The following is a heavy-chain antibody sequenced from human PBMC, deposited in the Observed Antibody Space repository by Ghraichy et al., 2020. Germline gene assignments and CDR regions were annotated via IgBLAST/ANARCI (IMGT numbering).Heavy chain of an antibody. CDR2: IYYSGST. CDR1: GGSISSYY. D-gene: IGHD6-13*01. Sequence: SETLSLTCTVSGGSISSYYWSWIRQPPGKGLEWIGYIYYSGSTNYNPSLKSRVTISVDTSKNQFSLKLSSVTAADTAVYYCARVPTHPRAAPNDVDYYFDYWGQGTLVTVSS. J-gene: IGHJ4*02. V-gene: IGHV4-59*01. CDR3: ARVPTHPRAAPNDVDYYFDY.